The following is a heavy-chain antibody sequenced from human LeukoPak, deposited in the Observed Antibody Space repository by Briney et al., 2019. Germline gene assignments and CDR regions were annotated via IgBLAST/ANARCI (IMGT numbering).Heavy chain of an antibody. J-gene: IGHJ4*02. CDR3: ARGDIYWDY. CDR2: INPKSGGT. Sequence: ASVKVSCKASGYTFTAYYLQWVRLAPGQGLEWMGWINPKSGGTKYAQNFQGRVTMTRDTSSSTAYMELSSLRSDDTAVYYCARGDIYWDYWGQGTQVTVSS. D-gene: IGHD2-15*01. V-gene: IGHV1-2*02. CDR1: GYTFTAYY.